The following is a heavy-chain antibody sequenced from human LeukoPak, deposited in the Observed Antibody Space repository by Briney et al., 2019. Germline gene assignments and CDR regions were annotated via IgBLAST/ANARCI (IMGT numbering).Heavy chain of an antibody. CDR1: GFSFSSHW. CDR2: TNDDGSEK. D-gene: IGHD3-16*01. V-gene: IGHV3-7*01. J-gene: IGHJ5*02. CDR3: LREEGA. Sequence: GGSLRLSCAGSGFSFSSHWMSWVRQAPGKGLEWVANTNDDGSEKNYVDSVKGRFTIYRDNAKKSLFLQMNSLRADDTAVYFCLREEGAWGQGTLVTVSS.